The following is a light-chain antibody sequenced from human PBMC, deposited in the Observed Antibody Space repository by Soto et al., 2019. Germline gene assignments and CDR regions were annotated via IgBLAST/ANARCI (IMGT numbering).Light chain of an antibody. CDR2: GAS. CDR3: QDYGFSRSP. V-gene: IGKV3-20*01. Sequence: EIVLTQSPGTLSLSPGERATLSCRASQSISSSYLAWYQQKPVQAPRLLVYGASSGATGIPDRLRGSGSGPDFTLTSRSLPPEDIAVYYGQDYGFSRSPFGPGTKVDIK. J-gene: IGKJ3*01. CDR1: QSISSSY.